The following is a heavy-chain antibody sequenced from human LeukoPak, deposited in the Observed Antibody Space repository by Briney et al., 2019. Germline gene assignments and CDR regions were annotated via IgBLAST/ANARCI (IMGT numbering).Heavy chain of an antibody. CDR2: FDPEDGET. CDR1: GYTLTELS. V-gene: IGHV1-24*01. J-gene: IGHJ3*02. D-gene: IGHD6-13*01. Sequence: GASVKVSCKVSGYTLTELSMHWVRQAPGKGLERMGGFDPEDGETIYAQKFQGRVTMTEDTSTDTAYMELSSLRSEDTAVYYCATASAAAGSRDDAFDIWGQGTMVTVSS. CDR3: ATASAAAGSRDDAFDI.